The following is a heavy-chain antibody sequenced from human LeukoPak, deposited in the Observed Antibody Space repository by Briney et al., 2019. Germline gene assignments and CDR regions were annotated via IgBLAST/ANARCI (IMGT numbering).Heavy chain of an antibody. CDR2: ISSSGSTI. J-gene: IGHJ4*02. CDR1: GFTFSDYY. CDR3: ARDPPPYYYDSSGSNPTDY. D-gene: IGHD3-22*01. Sequence: GESLRLSCAASGFTFSDYYMSWIRQAPGKGLEWVSYISSSGSTIYYADSVKGRFTISRDNAKNSLYLQMNSLRAEDTAVYYCARDPPPYYYDSSGSNPTDYWGQGTLVTVSS. V-gene: IGHV3-11*01.